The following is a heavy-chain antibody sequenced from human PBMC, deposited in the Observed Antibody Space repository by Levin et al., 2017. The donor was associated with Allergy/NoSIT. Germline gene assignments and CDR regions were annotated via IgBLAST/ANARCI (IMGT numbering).Heavy chain of an antibody. CDR3: AGLPGETSARDY. D-gene: IGHD2-2*01. Sequence: KISCKASGGTFSSYAISWVRQAPGQGLEWMGSIIPILGTPNYAQKFQGRVTITADEPTRTAYMEVSSLRSEDTAVYYCAGLPGETSARDYWGQGTLVTVSA. CDR2: IIPILGTP. CDR1: GGTFSSYA. V-gene: IGHV1-69*11. J-gene: IGHJ4*02.